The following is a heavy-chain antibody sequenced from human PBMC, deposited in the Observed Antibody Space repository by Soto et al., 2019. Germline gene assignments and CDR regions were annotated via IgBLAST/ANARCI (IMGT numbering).Heavy chain of an antibody. CDR2: INPSGGST. D-gene: IGHD3-10*01. V-gene: IGHV1-46*01. CDR3: ARGIFSGDYYYGMDV. CDR1: GYTFTSYY. J-gene: IGHJ6*02. Sequence: GASVKVSCKASGYTFTSYYMHWVRQAPGQGLEWMGIINPSGGSTSYAQKFQGRVTMTRDTSTSTVYMELSSLRSEDTAVYYCARGIFSGDYYYGMDVWGQGTTVTVSS.